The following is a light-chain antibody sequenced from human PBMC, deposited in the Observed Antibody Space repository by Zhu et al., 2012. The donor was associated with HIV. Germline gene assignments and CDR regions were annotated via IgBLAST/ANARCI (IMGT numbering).Light chain of an antibody. V-gene: IGKV3-15*01. Sequence: RVMTQFPATLSASPGERATLSCRASQSISTDLAWYQQRPGQPPRLLIYGASTRATDIPDGFSGSGSATEFTLTISSLQSEDFAVYHCQQYNSWPWTFGQGTKVDIK. CDR2: GAS. J-gene: IGKJ1*01. CDR3: QQYNSWPWT. CDR1: QSISTD.